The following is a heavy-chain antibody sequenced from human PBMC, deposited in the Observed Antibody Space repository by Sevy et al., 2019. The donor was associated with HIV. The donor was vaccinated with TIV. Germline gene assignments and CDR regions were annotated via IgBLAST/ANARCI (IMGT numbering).Heavy chain of an antibody. CDR1: GYTFRKYY. J-gene: IGHJ4*01. CDR2: INPDGGST. V-gene: IGHV1-46*01. CDR3: VRFSGGFPVSAVDF. Sequence: ASVKVSCKASGYTFRKYYKHWVRQAPGHGLEWMGVINPDGGSTTYAETFLDRVTMTSDTSTNTVYMELSSLRSEDTAFYYCVRFSGGFPVSAVDFWGQGTLVTVSS. D-gene: IGHD1-26*01.